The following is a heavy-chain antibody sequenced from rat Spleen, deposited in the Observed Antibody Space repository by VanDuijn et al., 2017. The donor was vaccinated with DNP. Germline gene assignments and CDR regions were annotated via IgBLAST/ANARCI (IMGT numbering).Heavy chain of an antibody. J-gene: IGHJ3*01. Sequence: EVQLQESGPGLVKPSQSLSLTCSVTGYSITSHYWGWIRKLPGNKMEWIGYINYSGSTGYNPSLKSRISITRDTSTNQLFLQLNSVTTEDTATYYCSRHDEGNYYDGSNWFAYWGQGTLVTVSS. CDR3: SRHDEGNYYDGSNWFAY. D-gene: IGHD1-12*02. V-gene: IGHV3-1*01. CDR1: GYSITSHY. CDR2: INYSGST.